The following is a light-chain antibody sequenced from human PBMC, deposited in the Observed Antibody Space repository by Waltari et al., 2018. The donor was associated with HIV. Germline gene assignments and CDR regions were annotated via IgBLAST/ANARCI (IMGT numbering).Light chain of an antibody. CDR3: VTWDHSLGAVV. J-gene: IGLJ3*02. CDR1: SSNIGSRS. CDR2: DDN. Sequence: QSVLTQPPSVSAAPGQKVTISCFGSSSNIGSRSVSWYQRIPGTAPKLLIYDDNERPSGIPDRFSASRSGTSATLGIAGLQTGDEADYYCVTWDHSLGAVVFGGGTKLTVL. V-gene: IGLV1-51*01.